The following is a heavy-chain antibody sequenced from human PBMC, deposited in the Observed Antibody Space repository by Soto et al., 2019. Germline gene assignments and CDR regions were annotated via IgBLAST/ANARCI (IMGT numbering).Heavy chain of an antibody. CDR3: ARALQWLGDWYFDL. D-gene: IGHD6-19*01. CDR2: ISYDGSNK. V-gene: IGHV3-30-3*01. CDR1: GFTFSSYA. Sequence: QVQLVESGGGVVQPGRSLRLSCAASGFTFSSYAMHWVRQAPGKGLEWVAVISYDGSNKYYADSVKGRFTISRDNSKNTLYLQMNSLRAEDTAVYYCARALQWLGDWYFDLWGRGTLVTVSS. J-gene: IGHJ2*01.